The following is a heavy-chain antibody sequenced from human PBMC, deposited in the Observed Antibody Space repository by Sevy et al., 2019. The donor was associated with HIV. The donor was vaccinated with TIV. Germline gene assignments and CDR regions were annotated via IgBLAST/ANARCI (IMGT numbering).Heavy chain of an antibody. V-gene: IGHV3-23*01. CDR2: VSVRSGST. Sequence: GGSLRLSCAASGFTFSSYAMSWVRQAPGKGLEWVSGVSVRSGSTYYADSVKGRFTISGDNSKNTLYLDMNSLRAEDTAIYYCAKDQGQLLQYYFDYWGQGTLVTVSS. J-gene: IGHJ4*02. CDR1: GFTFSSYA. D-gene: IGHD2-2*01. CDR3: AKDQGQLLQYYFDY.